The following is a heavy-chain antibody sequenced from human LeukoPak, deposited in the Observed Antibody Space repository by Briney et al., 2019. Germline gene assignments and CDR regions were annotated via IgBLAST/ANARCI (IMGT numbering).Heavy chain of an antibody. CDR2: IYSGGST. J-gene: IGHJ4*02. CDR3: ARDRDSSGYLYYFDY. V-gene: IGHV3-66*01. D-gene: IGHD3-22*01. CDR1: GFTFSDYY. Sequence: PGGSLRLSCAASGFTFSDYYMSWIRQAPGKGLEWVSVIYSGGSTYYADSVKGRFTISRDNSKNTLYLQMNSLRAEDTAVYYCARDRDSSGYLYYFDYWGQGTLVTVSS.